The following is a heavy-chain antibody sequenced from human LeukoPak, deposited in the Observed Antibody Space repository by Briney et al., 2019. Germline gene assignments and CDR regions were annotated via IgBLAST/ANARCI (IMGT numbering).Heavy chain of an antibody. V-gene: IGHV4-4*07. CDR3: AKSTVVTRVYYFDY. D-gene: IGHD4-23*01. CDR2: IYTSGST. J-gene: IGHJ4*02. Sequence: SETLSLTCTVSGGSISSYYWSWIRQPAGKGLEWIGRIYTSGSTNYNPSLKSRVTMSVDTSKNQFSLKLSSVTAADTAVYYCAKSTVVTRVYYFDYWGQGTLVTVSS. CDR1: GGSISSYY.